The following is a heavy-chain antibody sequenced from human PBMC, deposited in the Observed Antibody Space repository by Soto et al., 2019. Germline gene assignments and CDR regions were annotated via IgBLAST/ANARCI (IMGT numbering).Heavy chain of an antibody. CDR2: IWYDGSNT. Sequence: PGGSLRLSCAASGFTFSSYAMHWVRQAPGKGLEWVGFIWYDGSNTFYAESVKGRFTISRDNSKNTVYLQINALRAEDTAVYYCARDFSRFIVAPGYWGQGPLVPVSS. J-gene: IGHJ4*02. V-gene: IGHV3-33*01. CDR3: ARDFSRFIVAPGY. CDR1: GFTFSSYA. D-gene: IGHD5-12*01.